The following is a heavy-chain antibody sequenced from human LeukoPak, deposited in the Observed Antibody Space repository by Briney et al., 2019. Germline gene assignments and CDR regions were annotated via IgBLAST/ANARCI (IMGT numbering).Heavy chain of an antibody. CDR1: GFTFSSYA. D-gene: IGHD2/OR15-2a*01. CDR3: ARDNTGRYYYGMDV. J-gene: IGHJ6*02. CDR2: ISYDGSNK. Sequence: AGGSPRLSCAASGFTFSSYAMHWVRQAPGKGLEWVAVISYDGSNKYYADSVKGRFTISRDNSKNTLYLQMNSLRAEDTAVYYCARDNTGRYYYGMDVWGQGTTVTVSS. V-gene: IGHV3-30-3*01.